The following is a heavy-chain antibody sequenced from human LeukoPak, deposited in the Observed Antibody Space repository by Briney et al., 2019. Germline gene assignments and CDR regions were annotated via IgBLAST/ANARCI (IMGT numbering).Heavy chain of an antibody. J-gene: IGHJ4*02. D-gene: IGHD1-26*01. Sequence: PGGSLRLSCAASGFXFSSYWIHWVRQAPGKGQVWVSRIDTDGSFTSYADSVRGRFTISRDNAKNTLYLQMSSLRAEDTAVYYCIRGTVGAPGNDYWGQGTLVTVSS. CDR2: IDTDGSFT. CDR3: IRGTVGAPGNDY. V-gene: IGHV3-74*01. CDR1: GFXFSSYW.